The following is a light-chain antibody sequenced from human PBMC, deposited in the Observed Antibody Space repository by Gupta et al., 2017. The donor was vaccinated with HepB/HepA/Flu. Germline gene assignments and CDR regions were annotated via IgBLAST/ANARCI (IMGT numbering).Light chain of an antibody. Sequence: EIVLTQSPATLSLSPGERATLSCRASQSVSSYLAWYQQKPGQAPRLLIYDASNRATGIPARFSGXGSXTDFTLXISSLETEDFAVYYCQQRSKLTFGXGTKVEIK. V-gene: IGKV3-11*01. CDR3: QQRSKLT. CDR2: DAS. J-gene: IGKJ4*01. CDR1: QSVSSY.